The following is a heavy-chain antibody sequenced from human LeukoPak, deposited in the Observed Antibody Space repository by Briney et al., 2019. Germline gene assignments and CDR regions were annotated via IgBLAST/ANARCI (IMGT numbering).Heavy chain of an antibody. CDR1: GGTFSRFT. D-gene: IGHD3-22*01. CDR3: AREWGLESSGYYYAY. J-gene: IGHJ4*02. Sequence: VKVSCKASGGTFSRFTISWVRQAPGQGFEWMGGITPIFGTANFAQKFQGRVSITADESTSTASMELSSLRSEDTAVYYCAREWGLESSGYYYAYWGQGTLVTVSS. CDR2: ITPIFGTA. V-gene: IGHV1-69*13.